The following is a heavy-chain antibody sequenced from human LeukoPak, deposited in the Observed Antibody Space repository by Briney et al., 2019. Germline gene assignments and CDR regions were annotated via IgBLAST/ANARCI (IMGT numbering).Heavy chain of an antibody. Sequence: SETLSLTCAVYGGSFSGYYWSWIRQPPGKGLEWIGEINHSGSTNYNPSLKSRVTISVDTSKNQFSLKLSSVTAADTAVYYCARAGTTGTTSFDYWGQGTLVTVSS. J-gene: IGHJ4*02. D-gene: IGHD1-1*01. CDR1: GGSFSGYY. CDR2: INHSGST. V-gene: IGHV4-34*01. CDR3: ARAGTTGTTSFDY.